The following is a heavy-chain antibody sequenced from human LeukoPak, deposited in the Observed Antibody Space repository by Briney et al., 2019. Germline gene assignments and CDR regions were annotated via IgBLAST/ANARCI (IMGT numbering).Heavy chain of an antibody. J-gene: IGHJ4*02. V-gene: IGHV4-39*01. CDR3: ARMGGYSGYATH. D-gene: IGHD5-12*01. CDR1: GGSISSSSYY. Sequence: SETLSLTCTVSGGSISSSSYYWGWIRQPPGKGLEWVGSIYYSGSTYYNPSLKSRVTISVDTSKNQFSLNLSSVTAADTGVYYCARMGGYSGYATHWGQGTLVTVSS. CDR2: IYYSGST.